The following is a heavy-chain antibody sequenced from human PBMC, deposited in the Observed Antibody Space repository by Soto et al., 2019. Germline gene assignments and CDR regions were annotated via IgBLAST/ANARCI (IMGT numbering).Heavy chain of an antibody. CDR1: GFTFDDYA. CDR3: ARAGLGYCTSTSCHPGFDI. D-gene: IGHD2-2*01. V-gene: IGHV3-9*01. CDR2: ISWNSGSI. J-gene: IGHJ3*02. Sequence: GGSLRLSCAASGFTFDDYAMHWVRQAPGKGLKWVSGISWNSGSIGYADSVKGRFTISRDNAKNSLYLQMNSLRAEDTAVYYCARAGLGYCTSTSCHPGFDIWGQGTMVTVSS.